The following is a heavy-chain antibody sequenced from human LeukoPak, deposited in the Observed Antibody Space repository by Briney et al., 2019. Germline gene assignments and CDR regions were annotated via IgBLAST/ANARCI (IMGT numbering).Heavy chain of an antibody. D-gene: IGHD3-22*01. Sequence: SETLSLTCAVYGGSFSGYYWSWLRQPPGKGLEWIGEINHSGSTNYNPSLKSRVTISVDTSKNQFSLKLSSVTAADTAVYYCARTITMIVVPYYYYYYMDVWGKGTTVTVSS. J-gene: IGHJ6*03. V-gene: IGHV4-34*01. CDR3: ARTITMIVVPYYYYYYMDV. CDR1: GGSFSGYY. CDR2: INHSGST.